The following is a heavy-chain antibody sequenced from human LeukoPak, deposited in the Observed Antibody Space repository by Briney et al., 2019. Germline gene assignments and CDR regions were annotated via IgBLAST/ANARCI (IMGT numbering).Heavy chain of an antibody. J-gene: IGHJ3*02. CDR3: AREMVSGAVAKPPI. D-gene: IGHD6-19*01. CDR2: IYYSGST. Sequence: SETLSLTCTVSGGSISSSSYYWGWIRHPPGKGLEWIGSIYYSGSTYYNPSLKSRVTISVDTSKNQFSLKLSSVTAADTAVYYCAREMVSGAVAKPPIWGQGTMVTVSS. CDR1: GGSISSSSYY. V-gene: IGHV4-39*07.